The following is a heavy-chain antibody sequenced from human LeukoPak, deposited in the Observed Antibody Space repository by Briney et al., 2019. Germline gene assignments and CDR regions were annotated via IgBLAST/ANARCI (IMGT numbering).Heavy chain of an antibody. J-gene: IGHJ3*02. D-gene: IGHD2-21*02. CDR2: ISSSSYI. CDR1: GFIFSSYS. CDR3: ASLRSTSGDLAYCGGDCGNDAFDI. Sequence: GGSLRLSCAASGFIFSSYSMNWVRQAPGKGLEWVSSISSSSYIYYADSVKGRFTISRDNAKNSLYLQMNSLRAEDTAVYYCASLRSTSGDLAYCGGDCGNDAFDIWGQGTMVTVSS. V-gene: IGHV3-21*01.